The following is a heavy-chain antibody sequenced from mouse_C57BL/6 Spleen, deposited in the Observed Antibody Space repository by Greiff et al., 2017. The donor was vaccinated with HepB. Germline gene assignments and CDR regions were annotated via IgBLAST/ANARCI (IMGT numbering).Heavy chain of an antibody. J-gene: IGHJ2*01. Sequence: EVQVVESGGGLVKPGGSLKLSCAASGFTFSSYAMSWVRQTPEKRLEWVATISDGGSYTYYPDNVKGRFTISRDNAKNNLYLQMSHLKSEDTAMYYCARARPGFDYWGQCTTLTVSS. CDR3: ARARPGFDY. V-gene: IGHV5-4*01. CDR1: GFTFSSYA. CDR2: ISDGGSYT.